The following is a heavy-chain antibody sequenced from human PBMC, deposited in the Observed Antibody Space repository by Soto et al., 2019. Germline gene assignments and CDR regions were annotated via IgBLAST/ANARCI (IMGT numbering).Heavy chain of an antibody. J-gene: IGHJ4*02. CDR3: VSSLR. V-gene: IGHV3-7*01. CDR1: GFTFSSYW. Sequence: EVQMVESGGGLVQPGGSLRLSCAVSGFTFSSYWMYWVRQAPGKGLEWVANIKGDGSEKHYVDSVKVRFTISRDNAKNSLYLQMNSLRVEDTAVYYCVSSLRRGQGTLVTVSS. CDR2: IKGDGSEK.